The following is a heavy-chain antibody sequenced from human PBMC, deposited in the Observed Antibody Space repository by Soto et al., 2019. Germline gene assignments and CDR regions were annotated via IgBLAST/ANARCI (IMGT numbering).Heavy chain of an antibody. Sequence: SETLSLTCAVYGGSFSGYYWSWIRQPPGKGLEWIGEINHSGSTNYNPSLKSRVTISVDTSKNQFSLKLSSVTAADTAVYYCASRSAPPRYYYYYYMDVWGKGTKVTGSS. V-gene: IGHV4-34*01. D-gene: IGHD3-3*01. CDR1: GGSFSGYY. J-gene: IGHJ6*03. CDR2: INHSGST. CDR3: ASRSAPPRYYYYYYMDV.